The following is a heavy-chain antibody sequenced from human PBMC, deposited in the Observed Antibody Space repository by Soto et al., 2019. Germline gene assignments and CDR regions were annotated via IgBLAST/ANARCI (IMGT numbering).Heavy chain of an antibody. D-gene: IGHD6-19*01. CDR2: IHHSGST. CDR1: SASIISEQR. CDR3: ARSFGWYAIDQ. Sequence: QMQLQESGPGLVKPSETLSLTCAVSSASIISEQRWSWVRQPPGKGLEWIGEIHHSGSTNNNPSLRRRVTISVDKSKNQFSRNLNSVTAADTAVYYCARSFGWYAIDQWGQGTLVIVSS. J-gene: IGHJ4*02. V-gene: IGHV4-4*02.